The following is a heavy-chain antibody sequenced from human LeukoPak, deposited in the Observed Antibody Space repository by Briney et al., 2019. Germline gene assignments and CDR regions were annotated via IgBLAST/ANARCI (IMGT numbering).Heavy chain of an antibody. CDR3: AKMAHARHYFDY. D-gene: IGHD5-24*01. CDR2: ISGSGGST. CDR1: GFTFSSYA. Sequence: GGSLRLSCAASGFTFSSYAMSWVRQAPGKGLEWVSAISGSGGSTYYADSVKGRFTISRDNSRNTLCLQMNSLRAEDTAVYYCAKMAHARHYFDYWGQGTLVTVSS. J-gene: IGHJ4*02. V-gene: IGHV3-23*01.